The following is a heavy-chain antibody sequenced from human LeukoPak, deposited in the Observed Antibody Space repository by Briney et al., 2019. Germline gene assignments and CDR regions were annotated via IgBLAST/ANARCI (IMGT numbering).Heavy chain of an antibody. CDR1: GFTFSSYS. CDR3: AKERGPLDAFDI. CDR2: ISSSSSTI. V-gene: IGHV3-48*01. J-gene: IGHJ3*02. Sequence: GGSLRLSCAASGFTFSSYSMNWVRQAPGKGLEWVSYISSSSSTIYYADSVKGRFTISRDNAKNTLYLQINSLRAEDTAVYYCAKERGPLDAFDIWGQGTMVTVSS.